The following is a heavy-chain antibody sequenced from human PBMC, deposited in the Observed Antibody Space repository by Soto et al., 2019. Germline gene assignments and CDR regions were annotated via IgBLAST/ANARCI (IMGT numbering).Heavy chain of an antibody. CDR2: ISAYTGDT. Sequence: ASVKVSCKASGYTFNSYDISWVRQDTGQGLEWKGWISAYTGDTNSAQKVQGRVTLTTNTSISTAYRELSSLRCEDTAVYYCARGRRCSSTSCYFRWFDPWGQGTLVTVSS. J-gene: IGHJ5*02. V-gene: IGHV1-18*01. CDR1: GYTFNSYD. D-gene: IGHD2-2*01. CDR3: ARGRRCSSTSCYFRWFDP.